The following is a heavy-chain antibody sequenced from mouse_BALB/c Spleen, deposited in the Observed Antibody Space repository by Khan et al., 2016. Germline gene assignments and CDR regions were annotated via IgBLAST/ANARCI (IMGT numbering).Heavy chain of an antibody. CDR1: GFPLSSYA. V-gene: IGHV5-6-5*01. D-gene: IGHD1-1*01. CDR2: ISRVGRS. CDR3: ASTVYYFDY. J-gene: IGHJ2*01. Sequence: ELVESVGGLVKAGGSLKLSCAASGFPLSSYAMSCARQTPEKRLEWVASISRVGRSFYPAILKARFTISRDNARIILDLQMRILRSEDTAMYYCASTVYYFDYWGQGTTLPVSS.